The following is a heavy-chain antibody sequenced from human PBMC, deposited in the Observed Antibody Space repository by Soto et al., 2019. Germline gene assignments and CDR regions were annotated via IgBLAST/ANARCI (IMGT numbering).Heavy chain of an antibody. CDR1: NGSFSCYY. D-gene: IGHD1-26*01. V-gene: IGHV4-34*01. Sequence: PSETLSLTCDVYNGSFSCYYWNWIRQPPGKGLEWIGEISQSGSTDYNVSLKSRVTISVDRSKNQSSLKLRSVTAADTAVYYCARGDSGSYFDYWGQGNLVTVSS. CDR3: ARGDSGSYFDY. CDR2: ISQSGST. J-gene: IGHJ4*03.